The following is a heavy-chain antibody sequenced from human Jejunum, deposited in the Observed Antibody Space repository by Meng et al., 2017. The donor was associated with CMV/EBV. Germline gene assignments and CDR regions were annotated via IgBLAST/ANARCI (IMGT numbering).Heavy chain of an antibody. J-gene: IGHJ4*02. CDR1: GFTVSSNY. D-gene: IGHD5-18*01. CDR3: ARTVGYTYGLGN. CDR2: IYADGST. V-gene: IGHV3-53*01. Sequence: EVQPGGSGGALIQPGGSLRLSCAASGFTVSSNYMSWVRQAPGKGLEWVSHIYADGSTYYADSVKGRFTISRDNPKNTLYLQMNTLRAEDTAVFYCARTVGYTYGLGNWGQGTLVTVSS.